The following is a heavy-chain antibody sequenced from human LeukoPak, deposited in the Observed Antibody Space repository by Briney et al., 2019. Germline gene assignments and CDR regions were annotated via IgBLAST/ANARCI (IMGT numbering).Heavy chain of an antibody. CDR1: GFTFSRYW. D-gene: IGHD3-10*01. CDR3: ARDPHYGSGSYGYFDY. Sequence: GGSLRLSCAASGFTFSRYWMSWVRQAPGKGLEWVANIKQDGGEKYYVDSVKGRFTISRDNAKNSLYLQMNSLRAEDTAVYYCARDPHYGSGSYGYFDYWGQGTLVTVSS. V-gene: IGHV3-7*01. CDR2: IKQDGGEK. J-gene: IGHJ4*02.